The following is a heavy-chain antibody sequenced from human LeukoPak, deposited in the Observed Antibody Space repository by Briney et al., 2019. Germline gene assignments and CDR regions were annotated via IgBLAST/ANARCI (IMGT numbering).Heavy chain of an antibody. CDR3: ARGKRYCSSTSCPHNYYYYYYMDV. J-gene: IGHJ6*03. V-gene: IGHV1-69*05. CDR1: GGTFSSYA. Sequence: GASVKVSCKASGGTFSSYAISWVRQAPGQGLEWMGGIIPIFGTANYAQKFQGRVTITTDESTSTAYMELSSLRSEDTAVYYCARGKRYCSSTSCPHNYYYYYYMDVWGKGTTVTVSS. D-gene: IGHD2-2*01. CDR2: IIPIFGTA.